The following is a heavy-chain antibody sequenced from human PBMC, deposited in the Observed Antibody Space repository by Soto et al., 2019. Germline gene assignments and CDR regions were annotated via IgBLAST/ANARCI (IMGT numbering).Heavy chain of an antibody. CDR1: GYTFTGYY. Sequence: QVQLVQSGAEVKKPGASVKVSCKASGYTFTGYYMHWVRQAPGQGLEWMGWINPNRGGTNYAQKFQGWVTMTRDTSISTAYMELSRLRSDDTAVYYCASSPGRLGDAFDIWGQGTMVTVSS. CDR3: ASSPGRLGDAFDI. D-gene: IGHD6-25*01. CDR2: INPNRGGT. J-gene: IGHJ3*02. V-gene: IGHV1-2*04.